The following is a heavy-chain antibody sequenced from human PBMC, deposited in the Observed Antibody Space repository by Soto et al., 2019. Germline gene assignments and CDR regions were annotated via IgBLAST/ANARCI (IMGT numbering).Heavy chain of an antibody. D-gene: IGHD3-3*01. V-gene: IGHV4-59*01. J-gene: IGHJ6*03. CDR1: GCSIYSDD. Sequence: TVSLSCTFSGCSIYSDDCSWIQHPPALALEWTGCIDDSGSANYSPSLGSRVTISVDTSKNQYSLKLSSVTAADTAVYYCARVGGSGDRLNSSGVSGWGSGTKVAVA. CDR2: IDDSGSA. CDR3: ARVGGSGDRLNSSGVSG.